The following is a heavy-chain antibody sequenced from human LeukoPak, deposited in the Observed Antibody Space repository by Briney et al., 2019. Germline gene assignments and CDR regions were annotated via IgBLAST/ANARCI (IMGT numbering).Heavy chain of an antibody. D-gene: IGHD2-15*01. J-gene: IGHJ4*02. CDR1: GFTFSSYA. CDR3: AKVARWTYFDY. V-gene: IGHV3-23*01. CDR2: ISDSGVST. Sequence: GGSLRLSCAASGFTFSSYAMSWVRQAPGKGLEWVSAISDSGVSTHYADSVKGRFTISRDNSKNALYLQMNSLRAEDTAVYYCAKVARWTYFDYWGQGTLVTVSS.